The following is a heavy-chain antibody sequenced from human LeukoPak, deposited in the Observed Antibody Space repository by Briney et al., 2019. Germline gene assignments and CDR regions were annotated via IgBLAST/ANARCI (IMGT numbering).Heavy chain of an antibody. J-gene: IGHJ3*02. V-gene: IGHV3-9*01. D-gene: IGHD3-22*01. Sequence: GRSLRLSCAASGFSFDDYAMHWVRQAPGKGLEWVSGISWNSGSIGYTDSVKGRFTISRDNAKNSLYLQMNNLRAEDTALYYCAKDIDPYHDSPLSAFDIWGQGTMVTVSS. CDR3: AKDIDPYHDSPLSAFDI. CDR1: GFSFDDYA. CDR2: ISWNSGSI.